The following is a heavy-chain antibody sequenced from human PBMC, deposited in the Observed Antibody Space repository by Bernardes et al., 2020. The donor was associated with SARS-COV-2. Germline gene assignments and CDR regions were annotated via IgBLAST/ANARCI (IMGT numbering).Heavy chain of an antibody. Sequence: GWSLRLSCAASGFTFDDYTMHWVRQAPGKGLEWVSLISWDGGSTYYADSVKGRFTISRDNSKNSLYLQMNSLRTEDTALYYCAKDIAAAFEYFDYWGQGTVVTVSS. CDR1: GFTFDDYT. D-gene: IGHD6-13*01. V-gene: IGHV3-43*01. CDR2: ISWDGGST. J-gene: IGHJ4*02. CDR3: AKDIAAAFEYFDY.